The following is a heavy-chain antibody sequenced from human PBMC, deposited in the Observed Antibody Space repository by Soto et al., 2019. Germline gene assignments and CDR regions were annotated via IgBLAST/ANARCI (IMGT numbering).Heavy chain of an antibody. CDR1: GFNFNTYA. D-gene: IGHD3-10*02. CDR2: ISGGGGSI. V-gene: IGHV3-23*01. CDR3: AKGKSSNYVSHAFDV. J-gene: IGHJ3*01. Sequence: EVQVLESGGGLVQPGGSLRLSCAASGFNFNTYAMSWVRQAPEKGLEWVSGISGGGGSIHYVDSVKGRFTISRDNSKNTLYLQMNSLRGEDTAVYYCAKGKSSNYVSHAFDVWGQGTMVTVSS.